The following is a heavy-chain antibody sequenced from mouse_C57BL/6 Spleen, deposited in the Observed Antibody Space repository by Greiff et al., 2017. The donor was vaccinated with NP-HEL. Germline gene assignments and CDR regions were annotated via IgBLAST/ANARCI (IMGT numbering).Heavy chain of an antibody. V-gene: IGHV6-6*01. CDR2: IRNKANNHAT. J-gene: IGHJ4*01. CDR1: GFTFSDAW. Sequence: EVQGVESGGGLVQPGGSMKLSCAASGFTFSDAWMDWVRQSPEKGLEWVAEIRNKANNHATYYAESVKGRFTISRDDSKSSVYLQMNSLRAEDTGIYYCTMTRDCYAMDYWGQGTSVTVSS. CDR3: TMTRDCYAMDY.